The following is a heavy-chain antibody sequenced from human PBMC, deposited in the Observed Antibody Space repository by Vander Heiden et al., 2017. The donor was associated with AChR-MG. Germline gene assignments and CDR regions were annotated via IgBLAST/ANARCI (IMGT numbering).Heavy chain of an antibody. V-gene: IGHV3-21*01. CDR2: ISSSSSYI. CDR1: GFTFSSYS. J-gene: IGHJ4*02. CDR3: ARAGRASIAAAGTFGLDY. Sequence: AASGFTFSSYSMNWVRQAPGKGLEWVSAISSSSSYIYYADSVKGRFTISRDNAKNSLYLQMNSLRAEDTAVYYCARAGRASIAAAGTFGLDYWGQGTLVTVSS. D-gene: IGHD6-13*01.